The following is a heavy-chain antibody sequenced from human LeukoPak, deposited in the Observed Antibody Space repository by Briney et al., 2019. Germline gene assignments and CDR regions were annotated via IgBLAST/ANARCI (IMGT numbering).Heavy chain of an antibody. J-gene: IGHJ4*02. Sequence: GGSLRLSCAASGFTFSSYGMHWVRQAPGKGLEWVAFIRYDGSNKYYADSVKGRFTISRDNAKNSLYLQMNSLRAEDTAVYYCARDLYRIVVVPHYFDYWGQGTLVTVSS. CDR3: ARDLYRIVVVPHYFDY. CDR1: GFTFSSYG. V-gene: IGHV3-30*02. CDR2: IRYDGSNK. D-gene: IGHD3-22*01.